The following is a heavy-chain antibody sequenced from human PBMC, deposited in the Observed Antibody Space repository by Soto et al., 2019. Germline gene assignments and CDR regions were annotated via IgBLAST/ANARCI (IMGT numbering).Heavy chain of an antibody. J-gene: IGHJ4*02. CDR3: AKDIAAAGKVDY. Sequence: EVQLLESGGGLVQPGGSLRLSCAASGFTFSSYVMSWVRQAPGKGLEWVSAISGSGGSTYYADSVKGRFTISRDNSKNTLYLQMYSLRAEDTAVYYCAKDIAAAGKVDYWGQGTLVTVSS. CDR2: ISGSGGST. D-gene: IGHD6-13*01. CDR1: GFTFSSYV. V-gene: IGHV3-23*01.